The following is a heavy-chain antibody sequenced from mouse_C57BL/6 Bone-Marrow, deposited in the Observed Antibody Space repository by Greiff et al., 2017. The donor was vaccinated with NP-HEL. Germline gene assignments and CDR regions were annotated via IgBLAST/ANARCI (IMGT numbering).Heavy chain of an antibody. Sequence: VQLQQPGAELVKPGASVKMSCKASGYTFTSYWITWVKQRPGQGLEWIGDIYPGSGSTNYNEKFKSKATLTVDTTSNTAYMQLSSRTSEDSAVYYCAREITTVVAPWYFDVWGTGTTVTVSS. J-gene: IGHJ1*03. CDR1: GYTFTSYW. V-gene: IGHV1-55*01. D-gene: IGHD1-1*01. CDR3: AREITTVVAPWYFDV. CDR2: IYPGSGST.